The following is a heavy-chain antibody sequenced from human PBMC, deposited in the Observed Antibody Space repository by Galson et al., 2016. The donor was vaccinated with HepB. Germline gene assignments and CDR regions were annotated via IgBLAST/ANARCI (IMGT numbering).Heavy chain of an antibody. Sequence: SLRLSCAASGFAFSNYWMHWVRQVPGKGLEWVSRINGAGSSTNYADSVQGRFTISRDNAKNTLYLQMNSLRVEDAAVYYCAILSVDVVLVMNGVDVWGQGTTVTVSS. CDR3: AILSVDVVLVMNGVDV. D-gene: IGHD5-12*01. CDR1: GFAFSNYW. CDR2: INGAGSST. V-gene: IGHV3-74*01. J-gene: IGHJ6*02.